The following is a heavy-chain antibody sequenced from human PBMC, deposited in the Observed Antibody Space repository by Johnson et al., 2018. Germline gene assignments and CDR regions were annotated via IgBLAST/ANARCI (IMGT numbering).Heavy chain of an antibody. Sequence: VQLVQSGGGLVQPGGSLRLSCAASGFTFSSHSMNWVRQAPGKGLEWVSIIYSGGTTYYADSMKGRFNISRDNSKNTLFLQMNSLGAEDTAVDYWAKGYTSGYFRYDAFDIWGQGTMVTVSS. D-gene: IGHD3-22*01. CDR1: GFTFSSHS. J-gene: IGHJ3*02. CDR3: AKGYTSGYFRYDAFDI. V-gene: IGHV3-66*01. CDR2: IYSGGTT.